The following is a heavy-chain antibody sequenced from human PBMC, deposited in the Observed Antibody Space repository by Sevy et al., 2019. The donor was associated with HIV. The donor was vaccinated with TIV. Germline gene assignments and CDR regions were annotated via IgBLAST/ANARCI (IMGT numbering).Heavy chain of an antibody. J-gene: IGHJ4*02. CDR1: GYTFTSYY. V-gene: IGHV1-46*03. CDR3: ARDRQSSGSAFDY. D-gene: IGHD2-15*01. CDR2: INPSGGST. Sequence: GGSLRLSCKASGYTFTSYYMHWVRQAPGQGLEWMGIINPSGGSTSYAQKFQGRVTMTRDTSTSTVYMELSSLRSEDTAVYYCARDRQSSGSAFDYWGQGTLVTVSS.